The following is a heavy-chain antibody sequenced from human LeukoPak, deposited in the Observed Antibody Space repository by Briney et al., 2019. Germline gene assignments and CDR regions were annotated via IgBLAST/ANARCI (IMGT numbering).Heavy chain of an antibody. CDR3: ARETGVRRVDY. J-gene: IGHJ4*02. V-gene: IGHV3-30*04. CDR2: ISYDGRSY. D-gene: IGHD2-8*01. Sequence: GGSLRLSCAASGFTFSASSMHWVRQAPGKGLEWVAVISYDGRSYYYADSVKGRFTISRDNSKNTLYLQMTSLTAEDTAVYCCARETGVRRVDYWGQGTLVTVSS. CDR1: GFTFSASS.